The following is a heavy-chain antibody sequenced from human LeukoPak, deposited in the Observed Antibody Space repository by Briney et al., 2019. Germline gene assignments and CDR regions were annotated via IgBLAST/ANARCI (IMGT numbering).Heavy chain of an antibody. V-gene: IGHV3-23*01. J-gene: IGHJ4*02. Sequence: GGSLRLSCAASGFTFSSYAMHWVRQAPGKGLEWVSSINNRGDTTYYADSVKGRFTISRDNSKNILYVQMNSLRAEDTAVYYCAKDLSTGIAVAGTQDDYWGQGTLVTVSS. CDR2: INNRGDTT. D-gene: IGHD6-19*01. CDR1: GFTFSSYA. CDR3: AKDLSTGIAVAGTQDDY.